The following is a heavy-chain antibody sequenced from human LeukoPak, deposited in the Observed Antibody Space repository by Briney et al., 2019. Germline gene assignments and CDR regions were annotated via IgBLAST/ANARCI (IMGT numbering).Heavy chain of an antibody. J-gene: IGHJ4*02. CDR3: ARERGYYYDGSGHIGDY. V-gene: IGHV1-18*01. D-gene: IGHD3-22*01. CDR2: ISAYNGNT. Sequence: ASVKVSCKASGYTFTSYGISWVRQAPGQGLEWMGWISAYNGNTNYAQKLQGRVTMTTDTSTSTAYMELRSLRSDDTAVYYCARERGYYYDGSGHIGDYWGQGTLVTVSS. CDR1: GYTFTSYG.